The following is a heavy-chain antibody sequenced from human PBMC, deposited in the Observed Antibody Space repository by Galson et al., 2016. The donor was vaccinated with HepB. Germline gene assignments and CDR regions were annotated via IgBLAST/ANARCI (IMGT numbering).Heavy chain of an antibody. D-gene: IGHD3-10*01. CDR1: GFTFEDYA. CDR2: LSWNTGSR. J-gene: IGHJ4*02. Sequence: SLRLSCAASGFTFEDYAMHWVRQAPGKGLEWVSGLSWNTGSRGYADSVKGRFTISRDNAKNSLYLQMNSLRPEDTAFYYCTKDKAYYGSACIDGWGQGTLVTVSS. V-gene: IGHV3-9*01. CDR3: TKDKAYYGSACIDG.